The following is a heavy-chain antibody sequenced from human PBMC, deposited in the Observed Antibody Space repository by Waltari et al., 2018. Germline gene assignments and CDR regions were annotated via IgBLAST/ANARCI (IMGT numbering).Heavy chain of an antibody. J-gene: IGHJ4*02. Sequence: QVQLVQSGAAVKKPGASVKVSCKDSGYTFTSYYMTWLRQAPGQGLELMGIINPSGGSTSYAQKFQGRVTMTRDTSTSTVYMELSSLRSEDTAVYYCAGAGYYRLGYWGQGTLVTVSS. D-gene: IGHD3-9*01. V-gene: IGHV1-46*03. CDR2: INPSGGST. CDR1: GYTFTSYY. CDR3: AGAGYYRLGY.